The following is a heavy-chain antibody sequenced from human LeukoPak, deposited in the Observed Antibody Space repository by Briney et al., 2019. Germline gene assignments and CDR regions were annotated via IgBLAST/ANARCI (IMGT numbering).Heavy chain of an antibody. D-gene: IGHD3-10*01. J-gene: IGHJ4*02. CDR1: GYTLTELS. Sequence: ASVKVSCKVSGYTLTELSMHWVRQAPGQGLEWMGWINPNSGGTNYAQKFQGRVTMTRDTSISTAYMELSRLRSDDTAVYYCASTRGAYYYGSGYYWGQGTLVTVSS. CDR3: ASTRGAYYYGSGYY. CDR2: INPNSGGT. V-gene: IGHV1-2*02.